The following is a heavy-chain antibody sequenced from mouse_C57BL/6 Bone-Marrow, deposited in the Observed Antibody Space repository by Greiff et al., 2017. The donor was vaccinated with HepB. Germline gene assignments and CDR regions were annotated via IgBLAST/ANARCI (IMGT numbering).Heavy chain of an antibody. Sequence: VQLQQSGPELVKPGASVKISCKASGYAFSSSWMNWVKQRPGKGLEWIGRIYPGDGDTNYNGKFKGKATLTADKSSSTAYMQLSSLTSEDSAVYFCARGPYDYDGAWFAYWGQGTTLTVSS. V-gene: IGHV1-82*01. D-gene: IGHD2-4*01. J-gene: IGHJ2*01. CDR1: GYAFSSSW. CDR3: ARGPYDYDGAWFAY. CDR2: IYPGDGDT.